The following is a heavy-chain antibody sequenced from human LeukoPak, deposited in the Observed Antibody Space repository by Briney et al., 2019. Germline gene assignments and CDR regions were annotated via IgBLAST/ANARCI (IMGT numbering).Heavy chain of an antibody. D-gene: IGHD1-26*01. CDR1: GFTFSSFG. CDR2: IHNYETTE. CDR3: AKDDPTGRYL. V-gene: IGHV3-30*02. Sequence: PGGSLRLSCAASGFTFSSFGMHWVRQTPGKGLEWVTFIHNYETTEYYADSVKGRFTISRDNSKNTVYLQMNSLRAEDAAVYYCAKDDPTGRYLWGQGTLVTVSS. J-gene: IGHJ4*02.